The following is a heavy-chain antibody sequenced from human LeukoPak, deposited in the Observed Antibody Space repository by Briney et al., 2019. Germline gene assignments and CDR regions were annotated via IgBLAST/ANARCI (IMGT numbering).Heavy chain of an antibody. J-gene: IGHJ4*02. CDR2: ISGSGGST. CDR3: AKTLSPYYYDSSGYYSGFDY. V-gene: IGHV3-23*01. CDR1: GFTFSSYA. Sequence: GGSLRLSCAASGFTFSSYAMSWVRQAPGKGLEWVSAISGSGGSTYYADSVKGRFTISRDNPKNTLYLQMNSLRAEDTAVYYCAKTLSPYYYDSSGYYSGFDYWGQGTLVTVSS. D-gene: IGHD3-22*01.